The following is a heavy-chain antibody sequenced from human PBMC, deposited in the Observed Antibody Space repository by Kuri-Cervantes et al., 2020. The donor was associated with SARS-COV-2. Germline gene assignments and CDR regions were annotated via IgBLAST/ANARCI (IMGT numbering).Heavy chain of an antibody. CDR1: GFTFSGYE. CDR2: ISSSGSTI. J-gene: IGHJ6*04. CDR3: AGEGEQQLAEKVPRLDV. Sequence: GGSLRLSCAASGFTFSGYEMNWVRQAPGKGLEWVSYISSSGSTIYYADSVKGRFTISRDNAMNSLYLQMNSLRAEDTAVYYCAGEGEQQLAEKVPRLDVWGKGTTVTVSS. V-gene: IGHV3-48*03. D-gene: IGHD6-13*01.